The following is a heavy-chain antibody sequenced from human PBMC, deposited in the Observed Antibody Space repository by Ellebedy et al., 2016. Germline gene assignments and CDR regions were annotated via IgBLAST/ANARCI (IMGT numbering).Heavy chain of an antibody. CDR1: GGSISSFY. J-gene: IGHJ3*02. Sequence: SETLSLTCTVSGGSISSFYWSWIRQPPEKGLEWIGYIYYSGSTNYNPSLKSRVTMSVDTSKNQFSLRLSSVTAADTAVYYCARGLFDHRMAFDIWGQGTMVTVSS. V-gene: IGHV4-59*08. CDR3: ARGLFDHRMAFDI. CDR2: IYYSGST. D-gene: IGHD2-21*01.